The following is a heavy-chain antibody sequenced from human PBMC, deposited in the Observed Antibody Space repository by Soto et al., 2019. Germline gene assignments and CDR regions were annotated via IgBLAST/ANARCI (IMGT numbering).Heavy chain of an antibody. J-gene: IGHJ6*02. V-gene: IGHV1-18*01. CDR2: ISAYNGNT. Sequence: GASVKVSCKASGYTFTSYGISWVRQAPGQGLEWMGWISAYNGNTNYAQKLQGRVTMTTDTSTSTAYMELRSLRSDDTAVYYCARDGFGVNYYYYGMDVWGQGXTVTVSS. D-gene: IGHD3-16*01. CDR1: GYTFTSYG. CDR3: ARDGFGVNYYYYGMDV.